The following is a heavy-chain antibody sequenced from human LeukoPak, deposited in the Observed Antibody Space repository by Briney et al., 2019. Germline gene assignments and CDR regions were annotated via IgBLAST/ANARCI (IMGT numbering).Heavy chain of an antibody. CDR2: IKQDGSEK. CDR1: GFKFSSNW. CDR3: AREGPSVTPYY. D-gene: IGHD4-17*01. Sequence: GGSLRLSCAASGFKFSSNWMSWVRQAPGKGLEWVANIKQDGSEKYYVDSVKGRFTISRDDAKNSLYLQMNSLRAEDTAVYYCAREGPSVTPYYWGQGTLVTVSS. V-gene: IGHV3-7*01. J-gene: IGHJ4*02.